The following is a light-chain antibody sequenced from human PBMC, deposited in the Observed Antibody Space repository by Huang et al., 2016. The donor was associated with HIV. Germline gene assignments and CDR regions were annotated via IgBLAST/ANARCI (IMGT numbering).Light chain of an antibody. CDR1: QSLLHSNGYNS. Sequence: DIVLTQSPLSLPVTPGEPASISCRSSQSLLHSNGYNSLHWFLQKPGQSPQLLIFLGSNRASGVPGRCSGSGSGTDFTLKISTVEAEDVGVYYCMQALQTPRTFGQGTKLEIK. CDR3: MQALQTPRT. J-gene: IGKJ2*01. CDR2: LGS. V-gene: IGKV2-28*01.